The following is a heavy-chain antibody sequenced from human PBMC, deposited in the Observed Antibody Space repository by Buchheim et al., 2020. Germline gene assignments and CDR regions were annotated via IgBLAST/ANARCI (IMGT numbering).Heavy chain of an antibody. J-gene: IGHJ5*02. D-gene: IGHD6-13*01. CDR1: GFTFSNDW. Sequence: EVQLVESGGGLVKPGGSLRLSCAASGFTFSNDWMSWVRQAPGKGLEWVGRITSKTDGGTTDYAAPVKGRFTISRDDSKNTLYLQMNSLKTEDTAVYYSTTLYVTRPGIAAAGTGSWFDTWGQGTL. V-gene: IGHV3-15*01. CDR2: ITSKTDGGTT. CDR3: TTLYVTRPGIAAAGTGSWFDT.